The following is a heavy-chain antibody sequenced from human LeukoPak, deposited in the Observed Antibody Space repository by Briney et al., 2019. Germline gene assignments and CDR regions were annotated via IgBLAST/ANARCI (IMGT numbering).Heavy chain of an antibody. V-gene: IGHV3-23*01. D-gene: IGHD6-19*01. Sequence: GGSLRLSCAASGFTFSSYAMSWVRQAPGKGLEWVSAISGSGGSTYYADSVKGRFTISRDNSKNTLYLQMNGLRAEDTAVYYCAKYSSGWYINYYFDYWGQGTLVIV. CDR1: GFTFSSYA. CDR3: AKYSSGWYINYYFDY. CDR2: ISGSGGST. J-gene: IGHJ4*02.